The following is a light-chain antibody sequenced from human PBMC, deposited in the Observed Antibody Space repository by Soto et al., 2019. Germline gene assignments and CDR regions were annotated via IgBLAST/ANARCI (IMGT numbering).Light chain of an antibody. J-gene: IGKJ1*01. CDR2: SAS. V-gene: IGKV3-15*01. CDR1: QNILNQ. Sequence: EIVMTQSPATLSVSPGERATLSCRASQNILNQLAWYQQKPGQAPRLLIYSASTRATGIPARFSGSGSGTEFTLTISSLQSEDFAVYYCQQFNNWLWTFGQGTKVEIK. CDR3: QQFNNWLWT.